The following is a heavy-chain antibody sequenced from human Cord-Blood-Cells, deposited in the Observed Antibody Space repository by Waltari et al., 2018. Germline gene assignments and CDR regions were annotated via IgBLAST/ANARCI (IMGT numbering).Heavy chain of an antibody. CDR2: IKQDGSEK. V-gene: IGHV3-7*05. CDR1: GFTFSRYW. J-gene: IGHJ3*02. D-gene: IGHD2-8*02. CDR3: ARSLLGTDAFDI. Sequence: EVQLVESGGGLVQPGGSLRLSCAASGFTFSRYWMSWVRQAPGKGLEWVANIKQDGSEKYYVDSVKGRFTISRDNAKNSLYLQMNSLRAEDTAVYYCARSLLGTDAFDIWGQGTMVTDSS.